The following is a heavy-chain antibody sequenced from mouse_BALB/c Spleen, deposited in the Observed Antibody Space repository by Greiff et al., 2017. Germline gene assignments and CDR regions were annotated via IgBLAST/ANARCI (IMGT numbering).Heavy chain of an antibody. J-gene: IGHJ4*01. CDR1: GFTFSSYA. CDR3: ARKPYYAMDY. Sequence: DVKLVESGGGLVKPGGSLKLSCAASGFTFSSYAMSWVRQTPEKRLEWVASISSGGSTYYPDSVKGRFTISRDNARNILYLQMSSLRSEDTAMYYCARKPYYAMDYWGQGTSVTVSS. CDR2: ISSGGST. V-gene: IGHV5-6-5*01.